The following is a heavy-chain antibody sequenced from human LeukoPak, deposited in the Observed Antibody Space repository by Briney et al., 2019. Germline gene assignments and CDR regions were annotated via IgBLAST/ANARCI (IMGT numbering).Heavy chain of an antibody. J-gene: IGHJ6*02. D-gene: IGHD3-10*01. Sequence: SETLSLTCAVSGGSFSVYYWGWLRQPPGEGLEWIGEVSDGGGTDYNPSLKSRVTMSVDTSKNQFSLRLSSVTAADTAVYYCARGRDVGRSRGFIPYGMDVWGQGTTVIVSS. V-gene: IGHV4-34*01. CDR2: VSDGGGT. CDR1: GGSFSVYY. CDR3: ARGRDVGRSRGFIPYGMDV.